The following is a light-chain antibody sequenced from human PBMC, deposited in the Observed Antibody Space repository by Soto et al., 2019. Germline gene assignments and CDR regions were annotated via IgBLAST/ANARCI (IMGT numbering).Light chain of an antibody. CDR1: SSDVGSYNL. CDR3: CSYAGSSTDV. J-gene: IGLJ1*01. V-gene: IGLV2-23*01. CDR2: EGS. Sequence: QSVLTQPASVSGSPGQSITISCTGTSSDVGSYNLVSWYQQHPGKAPKLMIYEGSKRPSGVSNHFSGSKSGNTASLTISGLQAEEEADYYCCSYAGSSTDVFGTGTKLTVL.